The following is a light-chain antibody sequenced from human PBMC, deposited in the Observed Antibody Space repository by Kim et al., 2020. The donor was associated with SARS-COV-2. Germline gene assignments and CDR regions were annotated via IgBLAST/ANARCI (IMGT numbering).Light chain of an antibody. V-gene: IGKV3-15*01. J-gene: IGKJ4*01. Sequence: GESATLSCGACESVRGTLAWYQQKAGQAPRLLIYGASTRATGIPARCSGSGSGTEVTLTISSLQSEDFAVYYCQRYNNRPPLTFGGATKVDIK. CDR1: ESVRGT. CDR2: GAS. CDR3: QRYNNRPPLT.